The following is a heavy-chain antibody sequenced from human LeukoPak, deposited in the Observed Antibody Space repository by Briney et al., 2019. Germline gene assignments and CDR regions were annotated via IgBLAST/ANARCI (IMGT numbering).Heavy chain of an antibody. J-gene: IGHJ4*02. CDR3: ASGWLGVFDY. CDR1: EFTFSGYA. Sequence: SGGSLRLSCAASEFTFSGYAMNWVRQAPGKGLEWVSYITSSSSTIYYADSVRGRFTISRDNAKNSLYLQMNSLRAEDTAVYFCASGWLGVFDYWGQGTLVTVSS. CDR2: ITSSSSTI. D-gene: IGHD6-19*01. V-gene: IGHV3-48*01.